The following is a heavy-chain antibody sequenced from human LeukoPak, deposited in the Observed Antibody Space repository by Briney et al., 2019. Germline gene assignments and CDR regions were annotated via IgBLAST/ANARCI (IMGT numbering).Heavy chain of an antibody. J-gene: IGHJ4*02. V-gene: IGHV3-7*01. CDR2: IKQDGSDI. CDR3: TRSGTYVFDF. D-gene: IGHD1-26*01. Sequence: GGSLRLSCAASGFTFSNYWMSWVRQAPGKGLEWVANIKQDGSDIYYVDSVKGRFTISRDNAKNSLYLQMNSLRAEDTAVYYCTRSGTYVFDFWGQGTLVTVSS. CDR1: GFTFSNYW.